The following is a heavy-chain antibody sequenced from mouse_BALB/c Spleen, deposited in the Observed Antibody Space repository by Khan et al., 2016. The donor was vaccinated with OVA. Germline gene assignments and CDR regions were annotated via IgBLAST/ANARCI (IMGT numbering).Heavy chain of an antibody. V-gene: IGHV1-77*01. Sequence: QVQLKQSGAELARPGASVKLSCKASGYTFTDYYINGVKQRTGQGLEWIGEISPVSGDTYNNQKFKGKATLTADKSSTTAYMQLSTLTSEASAVFCWARRKYFGDTIADGGQGTRVTVPA. J-gene: IGHJ3*01. CDR2: ISPVSGDT. CDR1: GYTFTDYY. CDR3: ARRKYFGDTIAD.